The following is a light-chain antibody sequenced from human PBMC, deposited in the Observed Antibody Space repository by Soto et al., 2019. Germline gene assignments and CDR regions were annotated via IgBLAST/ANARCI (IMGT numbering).Light chain of an antibody. CDR2: GAY. Sequence: EIVLTQSPGTLSLSPGERATLSCRASQSVSSSYLAWYQQKPGQAPRLLIYGAYSRATGIPDRFGGSGSGTDVTLTSSRLEPEGLAVYYCQQYGSSPPWPFGQGTKVEIK. CDR1: QSVSSSY. CDR3: QQYGSSPPWP. V-gene: IGKV3-20*01. J-gene: IGKJ1*01.